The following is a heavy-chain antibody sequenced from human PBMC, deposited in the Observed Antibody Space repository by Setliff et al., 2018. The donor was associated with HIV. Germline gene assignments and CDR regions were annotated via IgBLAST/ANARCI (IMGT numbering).Heavy chain of an antibody. J-gene: IGHJ6*03. Sequence: KTSETLSLTCTVSGGSISSDSHYWNWIRQPAGKGLEWIGHIYTSGSTNYNPSLKSRVTISVDTSKIQFSLKLSSVTAADTAVYFCVRADNNGRSHHYMDVWGKGTTVTVS. D-gene: IGHD1-1*01. CDR2: IYTSGST. CDR1: GGSISSDSHY. V-gene: IGHV4-61*09. CDR3: VRADNNGRSHHYMDV.